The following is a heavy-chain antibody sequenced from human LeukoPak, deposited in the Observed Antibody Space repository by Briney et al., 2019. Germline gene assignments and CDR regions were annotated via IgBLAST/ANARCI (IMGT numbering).Heavy chain of an antibody. V-gene: IGHV1-2*04. D-gene: IGHD3-10*01. Sequence: ASVKVSCKASGYTFTGYYMHWVRQAPGQGLEWMGWINPNSGGTNYAQKFQGWVTMTRDTSISTAYMELSSLRSEDTAVYYCARRALYGSHYYGMDVWGQGTTVTVSS. J-gene: IGHJ6*02. CDR2: INPNSGGT. CDR3: ARRALYGSHYYGMDV. CDR1: GYTFTGYY.